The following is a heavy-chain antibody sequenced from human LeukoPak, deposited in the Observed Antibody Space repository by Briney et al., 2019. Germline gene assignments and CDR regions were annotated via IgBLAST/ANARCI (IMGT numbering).Heavy chain of an antibody. CDR1: GGSISSYY. D-gene: IGHD3-16*02. CDR2: IYYSGST. Sequence: PSETLSLTCTVSGGSISSYYWGWIRQPPGKGLEWIGSIYYSGSTYYNPSLKSRVTISVDTSKNQFSLKLSSVTAADTAVYYCARVDYVWGSYRPTDYWGQGTLVTVSS. CDR3: ARVDYVWGSYRPTDY. J-gene: IGHJ4*02. V-gene: IGHV4-39*07.